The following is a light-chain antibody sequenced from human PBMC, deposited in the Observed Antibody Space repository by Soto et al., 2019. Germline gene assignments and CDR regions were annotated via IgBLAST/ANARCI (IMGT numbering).Light chain of an antibody. J-gene: IGKJ4*01. CDR1: QIGTSRY. Sequence: DTVLTQSPGTLSLTSGERATLSCRAIQIGTSRYLAWYQQKPGQAPRLLIYGASSRATGIPDRFSGSGSGTDFTLTISRLEPEDFVVYYCQQYGGSPPLTFGGGTKVDIK. CDR2: GAS. V-gene: IGKV3-20*01. CDR3: QQYGGSPPLT.